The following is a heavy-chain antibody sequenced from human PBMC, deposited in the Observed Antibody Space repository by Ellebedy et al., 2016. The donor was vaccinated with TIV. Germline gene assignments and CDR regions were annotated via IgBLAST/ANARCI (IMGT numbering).Heavy chain of an antibody. J-gene: IGHJ4*02. V-gene: IGHV4-4*07. CDR3: ARKYSSSSGKVFDY. Sequence: GSLRLXXTVSGGSISSYYWSWIRQPAGKGLEWIGRIYISGGIDYKPSLKSRFTMSLDTSKNEFTLKLISVTAADTALYSCARKYSSSSGKVFDYWGQGTLVTVSS. D-gene: IGHD6-6*01. CDR2: IYISGGI. CDR1: GGSISSYY.